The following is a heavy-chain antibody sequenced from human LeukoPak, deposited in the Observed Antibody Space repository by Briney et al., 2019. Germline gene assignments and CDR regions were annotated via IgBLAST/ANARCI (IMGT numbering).Heavy chain of an antibody. Sequence: TGGSLRLSCAASGFTFSSYAMSWVRQAPGKGLEWVSAISGSGGSTYYADSVKGRFTISRDNSKNTLYLQMNSLRAEDTAVYYCAKDHLLTLGYSYGHDAFDIWGQGTMVTVSS. J-gene: IGHJ3*02. D-gene: IGHD5-18*01. CDR3: AKDHLLTLGYSYGHDAFDI. V-gene: IGHV3-23*01. CDR2: ISGSGGST. CDR1: GFTFSSYA.